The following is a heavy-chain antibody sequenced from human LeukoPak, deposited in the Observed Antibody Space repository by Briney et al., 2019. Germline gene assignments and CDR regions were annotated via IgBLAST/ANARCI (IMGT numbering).Heavy chain of an antibody. CDR1: GFTFSSYA. CDR2: ISGSGGST. V-gene: IGHV3-23*01. Sequence: GGSLRLSCAASGFTFSSYAMSWVRQAPGKGLEWVSAISGSGGSTYYADSVKGRFTISRDNSKNTRYLQMNSLRAEDTAVYYCAKRGPSVTTESHYFDYWGQGSLVPVSS. CDR3: AKRGPSVTTESHYFDY. J-gene: IGHJ4*02. D-gene: IGHD4-17*01.